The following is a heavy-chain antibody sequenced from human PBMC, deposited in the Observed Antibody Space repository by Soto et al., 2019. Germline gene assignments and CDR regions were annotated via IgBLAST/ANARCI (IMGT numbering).Heavy chain of an antibody. CDR3: ASASAGSYWLFDY. J-gene: IGHJ4*02. CDR2: IIPILGIA. V-gene: IGHV1-69*02. Sequence: SVKVSCKASGGTLSSYTISWVRQAPGQGLEWMGRIIPILGIANYAQKFQGRVTITADKSTSTAYMELSSLRSEDTAVYYCASASAGSYWLFDYWGQGTLVTVSS. D-gene: IGHD1-26*01. CDR1: GGTLSSYT.